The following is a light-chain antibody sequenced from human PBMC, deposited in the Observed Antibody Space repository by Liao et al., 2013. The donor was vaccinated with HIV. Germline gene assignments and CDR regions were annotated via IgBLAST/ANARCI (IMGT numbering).Light chain of an antibody. Sequence: SYVLTQPPSVSVSPGQTATITCSGEKLGAKYACWYQQQPGRSPVLVMFQDNRRPSGIPQRFSGSNSGNTATLTISGTQALDEADYYCYSAIDNTEVFGGGTRLTVL. V-gene: IGLV3-1*01. CDR2: QDN. CDR3: YSAIDNTEV. CDR1: KLGAKY. J-gene: IGLJ2*01.